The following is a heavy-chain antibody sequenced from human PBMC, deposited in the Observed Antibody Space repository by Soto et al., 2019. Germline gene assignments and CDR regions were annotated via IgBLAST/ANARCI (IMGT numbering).Heavy chain of an antibody. V-gene: IGHV1-69*13. CDR2: IIPIFGTA. D-gene: IGHD3-22*01. CDR1: GGTFSSYA. J-gene: IGHJ4*02. CDR3: ARGTYYYDSSGYGTWFDY. Sequence: SVKVSCKASGGTFSSYAISWVRQAPGQGLEWMGGIIPIFGTANYAQKFQGRVTITADESTSTAYMELSSLRSEDTAVYYCARGTYYYDSSGYGTWFDYWGQGTLVTVS.